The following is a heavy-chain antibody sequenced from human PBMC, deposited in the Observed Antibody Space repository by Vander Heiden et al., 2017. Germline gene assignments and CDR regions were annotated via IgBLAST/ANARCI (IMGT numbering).Heavy chain of an antibody. CDR2: ISSSGKTI. Sequence: QGPLVESGGGLVKPGGSLELSCVASGFTLSDNYMTWMRQAPGKGLEWVSYISSSGKTIYYADSVRGRFTISRDNAKNSMSLQMDSLRAEDTATYYCARYYYGAFDIWGQGTMLTVPS. CDR3: ARYYYGAFDI. CDR1: GFTLSDNY. D-gene: IGHD3-22*01. V-gene: IGHV3-11*01. J-gene: IGHJ3*02.